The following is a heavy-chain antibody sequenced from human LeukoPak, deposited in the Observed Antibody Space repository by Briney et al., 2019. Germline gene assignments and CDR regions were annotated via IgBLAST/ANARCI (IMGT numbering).Heavy chain of an antibody. J-gene: IGHJ2*01. V-gene: IGHV3-64*01. CDR3: ARDVRPFYDAPYWLLDL. Sequence: GGSLRLSCAASGFIFGSYAIHWVRQAPGKGLEFVSAITYNGDTTYYANSVRGRFTISRDNSKNTVYLQMGSLRVEDMAVYYCARDVRPFYDAPYWLLDLWGRGTLVTVSS. CDR2: ITYNGDTT. D-gene: IGHD5/OR15-5a*01. CDR1: GFIFGSYA.